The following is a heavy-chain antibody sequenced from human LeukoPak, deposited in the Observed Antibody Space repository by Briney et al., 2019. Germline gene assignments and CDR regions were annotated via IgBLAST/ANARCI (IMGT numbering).Heavy chain of an antibody. D-gene: IGHD4-23*01. Sequence: ASVKVSCKASGYTFTSYGISWVRQAPGQGLEWMGWISAYNGNTNYAQKLQGRVTMTTDTSTSTAYMELRSPRSDDTAVYYCAREVTHHVYYGMDVWGQGTTVTVSS. V-gene: IGHV1-18*01. CDR1: GYTFTSYG. J-gene: IGHJ6*02. CDR2: ISAYNGNT. CDR3: AREVTHHVYYGMDV.